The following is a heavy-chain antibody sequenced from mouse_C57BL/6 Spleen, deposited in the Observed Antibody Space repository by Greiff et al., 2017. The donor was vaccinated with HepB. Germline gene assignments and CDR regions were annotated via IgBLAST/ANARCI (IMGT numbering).Heavy chain of an antibody. CDR1: GYTFTSYW. J-gene: IGHJ3*01. CDR3: ARGPSSHWFAY. Sequence: QVQLQQPGAELVKPGASVKLSCKASGYTFTSYWMHWVKQRPGRGLEWIGRIDPNSGGTKYNEKFKSKATLTVDKPSSTAYMQLISLTSEDSAVYYCARGPSSHWFAYWGQGTLGTVSA. V-gene: IGHV1-72*01. CDR2: IDPNSGGT.